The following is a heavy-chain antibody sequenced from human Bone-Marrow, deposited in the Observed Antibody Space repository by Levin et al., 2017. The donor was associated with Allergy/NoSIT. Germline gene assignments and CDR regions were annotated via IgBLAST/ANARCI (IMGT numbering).Heavy chain of an antibody. J-gene: IGHJ5*02. V-gene: IGHV1-18*01. CDR2: ISGYNGNT. CDR3: ARVFYFESSGYYYP. D-gene: IGHD3-22*01. CDR1: GFTFITSG. Sequence: RASVKVSCKASGFTFITSGIIWVRQAPGQGLEWMGWISGYNGNTEYAQKFQGRVSMTTDTSTSTAYLELGNLRSDDTAVYYCARVFYFESSGYYYPWGQGTLVTVSS.